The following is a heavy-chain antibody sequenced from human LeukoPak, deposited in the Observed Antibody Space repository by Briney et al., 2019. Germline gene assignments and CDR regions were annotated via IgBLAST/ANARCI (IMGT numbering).Heavy chain of an antibody. Sequence: GGSLRLSCAASGFTFSDYYMSWIRQAPGKGLEWASYISSSGSTIYYADSVKGRFTISRDNAKNSLYLQMNSLRAEDTAVYYCARDDSSWSEGKFDYWGQGTLVTVSS. CDR2: ISSSGSTI. V-gene: IGHV3-11*01. J-gene: IGHJ4*02. CDR3: ARDDSSWSEGKFDY. D-gene: IGHD6-13*01. CDR1: GFTFSDYY.